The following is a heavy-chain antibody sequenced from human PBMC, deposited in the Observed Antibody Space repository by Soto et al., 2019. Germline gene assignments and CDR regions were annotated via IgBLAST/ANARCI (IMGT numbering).Heavy chain of an antibody. J-gene: IGHJ5*02. D-gene: IGHD4-17*01. V-gene: IGHV4-31*03. CDR1: GGSISSGGYY. CDR3: ARTTTVTTGTRWFDP. CDR2: IYYSGST. Sequence: SETLSLTCTVSGGSISSGGYYWSWIRQHPGKGLEWIGYIYYSGSTYYNPSLKSRVTISVDTSKNQFSLKLSSVTAADTAVYYCARTTTVTTGTRWFDPWGQGTLVTVSS.